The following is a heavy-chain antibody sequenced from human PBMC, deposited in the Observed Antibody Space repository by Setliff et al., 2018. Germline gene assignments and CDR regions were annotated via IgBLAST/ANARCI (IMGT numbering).Heavy chain of an antibody. CDR1: GFTFRTYA. V-gene: IGHV3-23*01. Sequence: GGSLRLSCAASGFTFRTYAVTWVRQAPGKGLEWVSAISGSGGSTYYADSVKGRFTISRDNSQNTVFLQMNSLRAEDTAVYYCAKSLYFYDSSGYYYDRDYYYYMDVWGKGTTVTVSS. D-gene: IGHD3-22*01. J-gene: IGHJ6*03. CDR3: AKSLYFYDSSGYYYDRDYYYYMDV. CDR2: ISGSGGST.